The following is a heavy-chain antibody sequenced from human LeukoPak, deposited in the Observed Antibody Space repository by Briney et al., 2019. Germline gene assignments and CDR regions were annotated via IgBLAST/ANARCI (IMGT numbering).Heavy chain of an antibody. Sequence: GASVNVSCTASGGTFSSYAISWVRQAPGQGLEWMGGIIPIFGTANYAQKFQGRVTITADESTSTAYMELSSLRSEDTAVYYCAKLEAFWTYYYGMDVWGQGTTVTVSS. CDR2: IIPIFGTA. J-gene: IGHJ6*02. CDR3: AKLEAFWTYYYGMDV. CDR1: GGTFSSYA. D-gene: IGHD3/OR15-3a*01. V-gene: IGHV1-69*13.